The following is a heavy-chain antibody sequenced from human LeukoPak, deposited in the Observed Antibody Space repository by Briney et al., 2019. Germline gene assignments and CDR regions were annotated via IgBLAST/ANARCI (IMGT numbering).Heavy chain of an antibody. Sequence: SETLSLTCAVYGGSFSGYYWSWIRQPPGKGLEWIGEINHSGSTNYNPSLKSRVTISVDTSKNQFSLKLSSVTAADTAVYYCARRVDTAPSYYYYYMDVWGKGTTVTVSS. CDR3: ARRVDTAPSYYYYYMDV. CDR2: INHSGST. J-gene: IGHJ6*03. D-gene: IGHD5-18*01. V-gene: IGHV4-34*01. CDR1: GGSFSGYY.